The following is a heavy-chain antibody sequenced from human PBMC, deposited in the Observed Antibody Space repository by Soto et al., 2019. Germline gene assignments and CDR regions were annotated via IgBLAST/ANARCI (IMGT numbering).Heavy chain of an antibody. D-gene: IGHD6-19*01. V-gene: IGHV3-23*01. CDR3: AKGRGAGGRFSGIAVAGIPS. CDR1: GFTFSSYA. Sequence: EVQLLESGGGLVQPGGSLRLSCAASGFTFSSYAMSWVRKTPGTGLEWVSGISGGGGNTYYADSVTGPFTISRDNSKNTLYLQMNSLRAAATAIYYCAKGRGAGGRFSGIAVAGIPSWGQGTLVTVSS. CDR2: ISGGGGNT. J-gene: IGHJ5*02.